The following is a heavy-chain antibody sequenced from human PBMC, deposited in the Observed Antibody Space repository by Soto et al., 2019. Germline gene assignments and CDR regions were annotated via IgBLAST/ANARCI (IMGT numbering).Heavy chain of an antibody. CDR1: GYTFTSYG. D-gene: IGHD3-22*01. Sequence: ASVKVSCKASGYTFTSYGISWVRQAPGQGLEWMGWISAYNGNTNYAQKLQGGVTMTTDTPTSTAYMELRSLRSDDTAVYYCARGLGYYYDSSGYYHLDYWGQGTLVTVSS. CDR2: ISAYNGNT. J-gene: IGHJ4*02. V-gene: IGHV1-18*01. CDR3: ARGLGYYYDSSGYYHLDY.